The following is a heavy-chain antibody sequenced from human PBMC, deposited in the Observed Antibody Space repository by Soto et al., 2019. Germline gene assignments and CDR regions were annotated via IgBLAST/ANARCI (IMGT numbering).Heavy chain of an antibody. V-gene: IGHV4-59*01. CDR3: ARDKVSVIVI. J-gene: IGHJ4*02. CDR2: IYYSGST. CDR1: GGSINRYY. D-gene: IGHD2-21*01. Sequence: SATPSHTCTFPGGSINRYYLSWFRQPPGKGLELIWYIYYSGSTNHNPSLKSRVTISVDKSKNQFSLKMSSVTAEDTAVDYCARDKVSVIVIWCPGRLVTVYS.